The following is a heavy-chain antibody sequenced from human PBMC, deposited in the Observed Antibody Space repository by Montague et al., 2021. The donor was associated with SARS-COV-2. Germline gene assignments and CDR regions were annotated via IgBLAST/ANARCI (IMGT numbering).Heavy chain of an antibody. CDR1: GGSITNNIDY. V-gene: IGHV4-39*02. D-gene: IGHD3-22*01. CDR3: ARLKRYFDSSGSPSAFDF. Sequence: SETLSLTCTVSGGSITNNIDYWAWIRQPPGKGLEWIRSIYYTGNTYYNPSLKSRVTISVVTSKNHFTLKLISVTAAETAVYYCARLKRYFDSSGSPSAFDFWGQGTKVTVSS. CDR2: IYYTGNT. J-gene: IGHJ3*01.